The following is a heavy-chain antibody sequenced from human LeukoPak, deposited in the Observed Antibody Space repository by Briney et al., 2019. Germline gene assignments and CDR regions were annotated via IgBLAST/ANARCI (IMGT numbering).Heavy chain of an antibody. V-gene: IGHV5-51*01. Sequence: GESLKISCKGSGYRFTSYWIAWVRQMPGKGLEWMGIIYPGDSDTRYSPSFQGQVTISADKSISTAYLQWSSLKASDTAMYYCARLTVRGYYDSSGYPSDAFDIWGQGTMVTVSS. J-gene: IGHJ3*02. D-gene: IGHD3-22*01. CDR3: ARLTVRGYYDSSGYPSDAFDI. CDR1: GYRFTSYW. CDR2: IYPGDSDT.